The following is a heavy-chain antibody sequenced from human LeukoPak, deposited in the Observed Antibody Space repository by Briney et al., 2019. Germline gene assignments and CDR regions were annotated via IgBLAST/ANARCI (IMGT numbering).Heavy chain of an antibody. Sequence: ASVKVSCEASGYTFTNYAMNWMRQAPGQGLEWMGWINTNNGNPTYAQGFTGRFVFSLDTSVSTAYLQISSLEAEDTAMYYCASSVVRPTFDSWGQGTPVTVSS. V-gene: IGHV7-4-1*02. J-gene: IGHJ4*02. CDR3: ASSVVRPTFDS. CDR1: GYTFTNYA. D-gene: IGHD4-23*01. CDR2: INTNNGNP.